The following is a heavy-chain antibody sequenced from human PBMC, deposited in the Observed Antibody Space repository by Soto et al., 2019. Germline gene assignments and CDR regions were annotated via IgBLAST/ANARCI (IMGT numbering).Heavy chain of an antibody. J-gene: IGHJ6*02. V-gene: IGHV5-10-1*01. CDR3: ARQGQWLKAGMDV. CDR1: GYSVTRYW. CDR2: IDPSDSYT. Sequence: HGESLKISCKGSGYSVTRYWISWVRQMPGKGLEWMGRIDPSDSYTNYSPSFQGHVTISADKSISTAYLQWSSLKASDTAMYYCARQGQWLKAGMDVWGQGTTVTVSS. D-gene: IGHD6-19*01.